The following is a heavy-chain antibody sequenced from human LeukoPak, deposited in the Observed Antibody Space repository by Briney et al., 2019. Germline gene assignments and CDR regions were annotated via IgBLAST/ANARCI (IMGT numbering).Heavy chain of an antibody. D-gene: IGHD3-3*01. J-gene: IGHJ6*03. Sequence: GASVKVSCKASGYTFTSYDINWGRQATGQGLEWMGWMNPNSGNTGYAQKFQGRVTMTRNTSISTAYMELSSLRSEDTAVYYCARFNYDFWSGYYWYYYYYMDVWGKGTTVTVSS. CDR3: ARFNYDFWSGYYWYYYYYMDV. CDR1: GYTFTSYD. V-gene: IGHV1-8*01. CDR2: MNPNSGNT.